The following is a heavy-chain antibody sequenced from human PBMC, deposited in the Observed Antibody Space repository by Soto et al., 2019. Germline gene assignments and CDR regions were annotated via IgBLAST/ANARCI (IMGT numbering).Heavy chain of an antibody. Sequence: AASVKVSCKASGYTFTSYGTSWVRQAPGQGLEWMGWISAYNGNTNYAQKLQGRVTMTTDTSTSTAYMELRSLRSDDTAVYYCARLLGTHSSGLPLGFDPWGQGTLVTVSS. D-gene: IGHD6-19*01. CDR3: ARLLGTHSSGLPLGFDP. V-gene: IGHV1-18*04. J-gene: IGHJ5*02. CDR1: GYTFTSYG. CDR2: ISAYNGNT.